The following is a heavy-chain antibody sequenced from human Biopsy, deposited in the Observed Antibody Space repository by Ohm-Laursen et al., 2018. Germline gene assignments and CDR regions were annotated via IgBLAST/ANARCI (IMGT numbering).Heavy chain of an antibody. Sequence: ASVKVSCKTSGYPFTFYEINWVRQATGQGLEWLGWMNPDSGNTGSAQKFHDRVTMTMNTSINTAYLELSSLRSEDTAVYYCARFDNGFDKWGPGTLVTVSS. CDR3: ARFDNGFDK. CDR2: MNPDSGNT. J-gene: IGHJ4*02. CDR1: GYPFTFYE. D-gene: IGHD2-8*01. V-gene: IGHV1-8*01.